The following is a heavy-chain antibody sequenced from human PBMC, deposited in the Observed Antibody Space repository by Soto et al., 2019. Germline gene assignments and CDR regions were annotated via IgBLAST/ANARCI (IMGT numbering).Heavy chain of an antibody. J-gene: IGHJ4*02. Sequence: QVQLQEAGPGLVKPSQTLSLTCTVSGGSISSGDYYWSLIRQSPGKSLEWIGNIYYSGSTYYNPSPKSRVTISLDTSKNQFSLKLSSVTAADTAAYYCARSLPSIAAAGTLDYWGQGTLVTVSS. V-gene: IGHV4-30-4*01. CDR2: IYYSGST. CDR3: ARSLPSIAAAGTLDY. D-gene: IGHD6-13*01. CDR1: GGSISSGDYY.